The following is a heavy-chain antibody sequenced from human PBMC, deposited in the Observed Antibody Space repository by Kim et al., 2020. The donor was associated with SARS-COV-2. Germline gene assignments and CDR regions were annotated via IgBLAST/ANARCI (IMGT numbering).Heavy chain of an antibody. CDR1: GFPLRACS. Sequence: GGSLRLSCAVSGFPLRACSMSWVRQAPGKGLEWVSSIVVHGRDRFYADFVKGRFTVSRDTSKNTLYLQMNNLRADDTGVYFCANATESGIAANSGVYWGQGTQVTVSS. CDR3: ANATESGIAANSGVY. CDR2: IVVHGRDR. V-gene: IGHV3-23*01. J-gene: IGHJ4*02. D-gene: IGHD6-25*01.